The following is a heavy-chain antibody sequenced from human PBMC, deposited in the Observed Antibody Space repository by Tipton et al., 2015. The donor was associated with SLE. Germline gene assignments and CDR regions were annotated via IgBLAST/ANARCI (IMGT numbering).Heavy chain of an antibody. CDR2: VYQSGTT. CDR3: ARQSMAARPDFDF. Sequence: TLSLTCTVSGDSISSFHWSWIRQPPGKGLEWLGDVYQSGTTNSNPSLKSRVTISVDTSKNQFSLILNSVTAADTAVYYCARQSMAARPDFDFWGQGTLVTVSS. CDR1: GDSISSFH. J-gene: IGHJ4*02. D-gene: IGHD6-6*01. V-gene: IGHV4-59*01.